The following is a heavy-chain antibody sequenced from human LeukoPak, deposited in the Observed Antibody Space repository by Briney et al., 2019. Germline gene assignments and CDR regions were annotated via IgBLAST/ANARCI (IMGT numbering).Heavy chain of an antibody. CDR3: AKDHGGYDY. CDR2: ISYDGSNK. D-gene: IGHD4-17*01. CDR1: GFTFSSYG. J-gene: IGHJ4*02. Sequence: GRSLRLSCAASGFTFSSYGMHWVRQAPGKGLEWVAVISYDGSNKNYADSVKGRFTISRDNSKNTLYLQMNSLRAEDTAVYYCAKDHGGYDYWGQGTLVTVSS. V-gene: IGHV3-30*18.